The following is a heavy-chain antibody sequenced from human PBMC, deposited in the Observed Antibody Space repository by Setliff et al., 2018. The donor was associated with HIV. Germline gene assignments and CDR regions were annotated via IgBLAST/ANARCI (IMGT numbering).Heavy chain of an antibody. Sequence: GGSLRLSCAASGFTFDDYAMHWVRQAPGKGLEWVSGISWNSGSIGYADSVKGRFTISRDNAKNSLYLQMNSLRAEDTAVYYCAKGTYSYDSSGPDYWGQGTLVTVSS. D-gene: IGHD3-22*01. CDR2: ISWNSGSI. CDR3: AKGTYSYDSSGPDY. CDR1: GFTFDDYA. V-gene: IGHV3-9*01. J-gene: IGHJ4*02.